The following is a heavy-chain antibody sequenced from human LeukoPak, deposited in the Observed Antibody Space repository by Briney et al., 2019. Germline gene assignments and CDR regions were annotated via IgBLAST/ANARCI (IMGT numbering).Heavy chain of an antibody. V-gene: IGHV1-2*02. CDR1: GYTFTGYY. D-gene: IGHD1-26*01. CDR3: ARAPPKIVGAISYYMDV. J-gene: IGHJ6*03. Sequence: ASVKVSCKASGYTFTGYYMHWVRQAPGQGLEWMGWINPNSGGTNYAQKFQGRVTMTTDTSTSTAYMELRSLRSDDTAVYYCARAPPKIVGAISYYMDVWGKGTTVTISS. CDR2: INPNSGGT.